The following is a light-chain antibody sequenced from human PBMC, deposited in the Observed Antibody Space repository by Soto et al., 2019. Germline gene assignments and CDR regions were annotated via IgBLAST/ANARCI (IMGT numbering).Light chain of an antibody. CDR1: QSISTY. Sequence: DIQMTQSPSSLSASVGGRVTITCRASQSISTYLNWYQQKPGKAPKLLIYAASSLQSGVPSRFSGSGSGTDFTLTISSLQPEDFATYFCQQSYSSHLITFGQGTRLEIK. V-gene: IGKV1-39*01. J-gene: IGKJ5*01. CDR2: AAS. CDR3: QQSYSSHLIT.